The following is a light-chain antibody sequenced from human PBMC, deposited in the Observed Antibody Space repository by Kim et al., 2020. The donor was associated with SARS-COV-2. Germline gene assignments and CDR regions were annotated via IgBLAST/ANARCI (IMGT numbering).Light chain of an antibody. CDR1: QYISSY. CDR2: GAS. CDR3: QQTYSTPRT. Sequence: ASVGDRVTIPRRASQYISSYLSWYQQKPGKAPILLLYGASILQSGVPSRFSGSESGTDFTLTINSLQPEDFATYYCQQTYSTPRTFGQGTKVDIK. J-gene: IGKJ1*01. V-gene: IGKV1-39*01.